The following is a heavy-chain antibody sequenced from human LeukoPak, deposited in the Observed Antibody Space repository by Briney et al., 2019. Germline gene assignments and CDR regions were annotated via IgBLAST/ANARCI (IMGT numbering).Heavy chain of an antibody. J-gene: IGHJ4*02. V-gene: IGHV4-39*07. CDR2: IYYSGST. Sequence: SETLSLTCTVSGGSISSSSYYWGWIRQPPGKGLEWIGSIYYSGSTYYNPSLKSRVTISVDTSKNQFSLKLSSVTAADTAVYYCAREVGASKGGRYFDYWGQGTLVTVSS. CDR1: GGSISSSSYY. D-gene: IGHD1-26*01. CDR3: AREVGASKGGRYFDY.